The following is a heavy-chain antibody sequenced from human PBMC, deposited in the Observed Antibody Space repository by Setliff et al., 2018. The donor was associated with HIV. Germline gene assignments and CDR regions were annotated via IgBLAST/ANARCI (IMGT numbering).Heavy chain of an antibody. CDR1: GPSFTGYY. CDR2: INHSGVT. V-gene: IGHV4-34*01. J-gene: IGHJ4*02. D-gene: IGHD3-10*01. CDR3: AAKPMIRGRPFAF. Sequence: SETLSLTCAVYGPSFTGYYWNWIRQLPGKAFEWIGEINHSGVTYYNPSFKSRVTISLDLSKNQFSLRLTGLSGADTATYFCAAKPMIRGRPFAFWGQPTLVTAPQ.